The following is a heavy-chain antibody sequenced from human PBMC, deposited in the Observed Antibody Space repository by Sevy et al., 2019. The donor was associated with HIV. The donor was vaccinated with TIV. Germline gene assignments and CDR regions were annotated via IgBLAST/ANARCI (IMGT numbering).Heavy chain of an antibody. D-gene: IGHD3-22*01. Sequence: GGSLRLSCAASGFTFSRYWMTWVRQAPGKGLEWVANIKQDESEKYYVDSVKGRFTISRDNAKNSLYLQMNSLRTEETAVYYCARAEQVTMLVVFGGLYFDSWGQGTLVTVSS. CDR3: ARAEQVTMLVVFGGLYFDS. CDR1: GFTFSRYW. J-gene: IGHJ4*02. V-gene: IGHV3-7*01. CDR2: IKQDESEK.